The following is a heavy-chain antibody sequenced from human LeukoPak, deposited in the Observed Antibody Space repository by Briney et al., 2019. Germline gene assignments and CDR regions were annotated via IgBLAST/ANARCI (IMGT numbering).Heavy chain of an antibody. J-gene: IGHJ3*02. CDR1: RFTFSGYW. CDR2: ISSDGSST. Sequence: PGGSLRLSCAASRFTFSGYWMHWVRHVPGKGLVWVSRISSDGSSTSYAGSVRGRFTISRDNAKNTLYLQMNSLRAEDTAVYYCARGGSYTAGAFDMWGQGTLVTVSS. CDR3: ARGGSYTAGAFDM. D-gene: IGHD1-26*01. V-gene: IGHV3-74*01.